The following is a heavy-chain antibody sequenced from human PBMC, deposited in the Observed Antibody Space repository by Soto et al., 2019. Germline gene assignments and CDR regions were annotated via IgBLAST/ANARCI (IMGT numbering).Heavy chain of an antibody. Sequence: PGGSLRLSCAASGFIFSGYWMSWVRQAPGKGLEWVSTIRQDGSEKHHADSVKGRLTISRDNAKNSLYLQMNSLRVEDTAVYYCARDPIAAAPPTGWFDPWGQGPRATVPS. CDR1: GFIFSGYW. CDR3: ARDPIAAAPPTGWFDP. CDR2: IRQDGSEK. D-gene: IGHD6-13*01. J-gene: IGHJ5*02. V-gene: IGHV3-7*01.